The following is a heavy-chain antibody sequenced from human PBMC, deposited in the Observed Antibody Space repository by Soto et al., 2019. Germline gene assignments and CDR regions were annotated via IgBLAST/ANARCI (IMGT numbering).Heavy chain of an antibody. J-gene: IGHJ4*02. CDR1: GFTFSNYA. D-gene: IGHD3-10*01. Sequence: SGGSLRLSCVASGFTFSNYAMNWVRQAPGKGLEWVSGIGGGSGNYAESVKGRFTISRDNSKNTLYLQMNSLRAEDTAIYYCARRNYYVSVRLGFDYWGQGTLVTVSS. V-gene: IGHV3-23*01. CDR2: IGGGSG. CDR3: ARRNYYVSVRLGFDY.